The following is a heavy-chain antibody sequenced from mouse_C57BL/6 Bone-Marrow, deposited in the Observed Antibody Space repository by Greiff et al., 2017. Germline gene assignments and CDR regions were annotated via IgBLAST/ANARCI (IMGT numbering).Heavy chain of an antibody. D-gene: IGHD2-14*01. CDR2: IYPRSGNT. CDR3: ARVEPVLQVPMDY. CDR1: GYTFTSYG. V-gene: IGHV1-81*01. J-gene: IGHJ4*01. Sequence: QVQLQQSGAELARPGASVKLSCKASGYTFTSYGIRWVKQRTGQGLEWIGEIYPRSGNTYYNEKFKGKATLTADTSSSTAYMALRSLRSEDSAVYFVARVEPVLQVPMDYWGQGTSVTVSS.